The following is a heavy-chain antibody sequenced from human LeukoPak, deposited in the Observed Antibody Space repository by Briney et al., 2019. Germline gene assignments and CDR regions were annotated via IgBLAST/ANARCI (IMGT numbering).Heavy chain of an antibody. Sequence: GGSLRLSCAASEFTFSSYEMNWIRQAPGKGLEWVSYISSSGSTIYYADSVKGRFTISRDNAKNSLYLQMNSLSAEDTAVYYCARGGVAARPSGYWGQGTLITVSS. CDR2: ISSSGSTI. CDR1: EFTFSSYE. CDR3: ARGGVAARPSGY. J-gene: IGHJ4*02. V-gene: IGHV3-48*03. D-gene: IGHD6-6*01.